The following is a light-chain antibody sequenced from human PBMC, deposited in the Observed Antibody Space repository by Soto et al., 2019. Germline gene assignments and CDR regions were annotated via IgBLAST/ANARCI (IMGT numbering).Light chain of an antibody. Sequence: QSALTQPASVSGSPGQSITISCTGTSSDVGGYNYVSWYQHHPGKAPKLMIYEVSNRPSGVSNRFSGSKSGNTASLTISGRQAEDEADYYGSSYTSSSTLWVLGGGTKLTVL. V-gene: IGLV2-14*01. CDR2: EVS. J-gene: IGLJ3*02. CDR1: SSDVGGYNY. CDR3: SSYTSSSTLWV.